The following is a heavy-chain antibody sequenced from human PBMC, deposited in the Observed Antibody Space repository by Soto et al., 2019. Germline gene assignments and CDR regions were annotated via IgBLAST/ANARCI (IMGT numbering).Heavy chain of an antibody. CDR3: ARAPPTSPWAFSARLGGMDV. J-gene: IGHJ6*02. CDR2: INHSGST. CDR1: GGSFSGYY. V-gene: IGHV4-34*01. Sequence: PSETLSLTCAVYGGSFSGYYWSWIRQPPGKGLEWIGEINHSGSTNYNPSLKGRVTISVDTSKNQFSLKLSSVTAADTAVYYCARAPPTSPWAFSARLGGMDVWGQGTTVTVPS. D-gene: IGHD3-16*01.